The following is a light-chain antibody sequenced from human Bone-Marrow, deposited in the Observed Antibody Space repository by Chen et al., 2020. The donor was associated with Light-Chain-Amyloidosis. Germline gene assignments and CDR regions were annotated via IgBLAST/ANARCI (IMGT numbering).Light chain of an antibody. CDR1: SSNIGNNY. CDR3: GAWDISLSGRV. Sequence: QSALTQPPSLSAAPGQNVTISCSGSSSNIGNNYVSWYQQLPGTAPKLLIYDSNKRPSGIPDRFSGTQSRTSAALGITGLQTGDEADYYCGAWDISLSGRVFGGGTRLTVL. V-gene: IGLV1-51*01. CDR2: DSN. J-gene: IGLJ3*02.